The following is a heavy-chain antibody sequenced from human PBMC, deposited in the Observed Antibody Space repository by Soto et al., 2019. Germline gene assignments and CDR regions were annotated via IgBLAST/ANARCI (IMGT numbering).Heavy chain of an antibody. CDR3: ATEWASGALAP. V-gene: IGHV1-46*01. Sequence: ASVKVSCKASGYTFTSYKMHWVRQAPGQGLEWMGIINPSGGSTTYAQKFQGRVTMTSDTSTSTLYMELNSLRSEDTAVYFCATEWASGALAPWRHATPVTVSS. J-gene: IGHJ5*02. CDR2: INPSGGST. CDR1: GYTFTSYK.